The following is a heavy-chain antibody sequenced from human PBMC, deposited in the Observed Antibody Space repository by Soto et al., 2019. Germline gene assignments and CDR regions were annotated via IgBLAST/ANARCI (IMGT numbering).Heavy chain of an antibody. CDR1: GGTFINYA. CDR2: IIPMFGMT. V-gene: IGHV1-69*12. D-gene: IGHD2-15*01. Sequence: QVQLVQSGAEVKKPGSSVKVSCKASGGTFINYAISWVRLAPGQGLEWMGGIIPMFGMTNYSQKFQGRVTITADESTSTVSMERSSLMSEDTAVYYCALAPIRYCNGARCYRYKGFDLWGQGALVTVSS. J-gene: IGHJ5*02. CDR3: ALAPIRYCNGARCYRYKGFDL.